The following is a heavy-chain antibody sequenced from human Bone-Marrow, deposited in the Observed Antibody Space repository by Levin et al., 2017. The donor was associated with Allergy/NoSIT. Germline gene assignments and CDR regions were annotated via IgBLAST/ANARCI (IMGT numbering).Heavy chain of an antibody. CDR1: GFTFSVYS. CDR2: IGGTTSTI. J-gene: IGHJ4*02. Sequence: PGGSLRLSCAASGFTFSVYSMHWVRQAPGKGLEWLAYIGGTTSTILYQDSVKGRFTISRDNARNSLYLQMNNLRDEDTAVYYCARGFHVDRSYFDYWGQGSLVTVSS. V-gene: IGHV3-48*02. D-gene: IGHD6-19*01. CDR3: ARGFHVDRSYFDY.